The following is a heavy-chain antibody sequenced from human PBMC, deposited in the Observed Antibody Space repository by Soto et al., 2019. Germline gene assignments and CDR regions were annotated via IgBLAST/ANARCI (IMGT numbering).Heavy chain of an antibody. J-gene: IGHJ5*02. Sequence: PETLSLTCAVYGGSFSGYYWSWIRQPPGKGLEWIGEINHSGSTNYNPSLKSRVTISVDTSKNQFSLKLSSVTAADTAVYYCARGIEQWLENWFDPWGQGTLVTVSS. D-gene: IGHD6-19*01. CDR1: GGSFSGYY. CDR3: ARGIEQWLENWFDP. V-gene: IGHV4-34*01. CDR2: INHSGST.